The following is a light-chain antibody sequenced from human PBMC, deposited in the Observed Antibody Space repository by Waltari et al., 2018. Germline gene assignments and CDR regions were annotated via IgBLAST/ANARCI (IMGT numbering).Light chain of an antibody. Sequence: QSALTQPASGSGSPGHSITISCPGTSSDCVGYNSASWYQQHPGKAPKLMIYEVSNRPSGVSNRFSGSKSGNTASLTISGLQAEDEADYYCSSYTSSSTPGVFGTGTKVTVL. J-gene: IGLJ1*01. CDR2: EVS. CDR3: SSYTSSSTPGV. V-gene: IGLV2-14*01. CDR1: SSDCVGYNS.